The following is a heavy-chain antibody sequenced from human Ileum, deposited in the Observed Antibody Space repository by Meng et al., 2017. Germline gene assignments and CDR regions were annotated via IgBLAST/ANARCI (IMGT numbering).Heavy chain of an antibody. V-gene: IGHV1-24*01. CDR2: FDPEDGET. D-gene: IGHD4-17*01. Sequence: ASVKVSCKVSGYTLTELSMPWVRQAPGKGLEWMGGFDPEDGETLYEQKFQGRVTMTEDTSTDTAYMELSSLRSEDTAVYCCACLTTVTTAYFDYWGQGTLVTVSS. J-gene: IGHJ4*02. CDR1: GYTLTELS. CDR3: ACLTTVTTAYFDY.